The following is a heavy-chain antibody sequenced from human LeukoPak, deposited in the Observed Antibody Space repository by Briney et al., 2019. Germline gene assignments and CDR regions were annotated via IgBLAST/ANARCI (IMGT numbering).Heavy chain of an antibody. CDR3: ARGSRHYYDSRIYYMDV. Sequence: PSETLSLTCAVYGGSFSGYYWSWIRQPPGKGLEWIGEINHSGSTNYNPSLKSRVTISVDTSKNQLSLKLSSVTAADTAVYYCARGSRHYYDSRIYYMDVWGKGTTVTVSS. J-gene: IGHJ6*03. CDR1: GGSFSGYY. D-gene: IGHD3-22*01. CDR2: INHSGST. V-gene: IGHV4-34*01.